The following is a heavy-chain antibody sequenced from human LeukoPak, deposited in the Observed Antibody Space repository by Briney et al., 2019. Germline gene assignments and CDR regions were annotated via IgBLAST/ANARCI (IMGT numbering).Heavy chain of an antibody. J-gene: IGHJ5*02. CDR1: GGSISSGSYY. V-gene: IGHV4-61*02. CDR2: IYTSGST. CDR3: ARGSYSSSWLPEYNWFDP. Sequence: SETLSLTCTVSGGSISSGSYYWRWIRQPAGKGLEWIGRIYTSGSTNYNPSLKSRVTISVDTSKNQFSLKLSSVTAADTAVYYCARGSYSSSWLPEYNWFDPWGQGTLVTVSS. D-gene: IGHD6-13*01.